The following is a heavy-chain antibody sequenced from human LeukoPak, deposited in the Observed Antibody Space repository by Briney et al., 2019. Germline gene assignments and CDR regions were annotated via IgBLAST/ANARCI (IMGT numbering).Heavy chain of an antibody. CDR3: ARHKDYYYSYVDV. Sequence: PSETLSLTCAVYGGSFSGYYWSWIRQPPGKGLEWIGEINHSGSTNYNPSLKSRVTISVDTSKNQFSLKLSSVTAADTAVYYCARHKDYYYSYVDVWGKGTTVTISS. CDR1: GGSFSGYY. J-gene: IGHJ6*03. V-gene: IGHV4-34*01. CDR2: INHSGST.